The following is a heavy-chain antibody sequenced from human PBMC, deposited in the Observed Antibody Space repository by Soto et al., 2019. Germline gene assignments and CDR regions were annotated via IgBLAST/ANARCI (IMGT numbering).Heavy chain of an antibody. V-gene: IGHV3-23*01. Sequence: PGGSLRLSCAASGFTFTSYAMNWVRQTPGKGLEWVSAISGGGGTYYADSVKGRFTISRDNSRNTLYLQMNRLRADDTAVYFCAKSYLTDSATTGVDYWGQGTLVTVSS. CDR1: GFTFTSYA. J-gene: IGHJ4*02. D-gene: IGHD5-18*01. CDR3: AKSYLTDSATTGVDY. CDR2: ISGGGGT.